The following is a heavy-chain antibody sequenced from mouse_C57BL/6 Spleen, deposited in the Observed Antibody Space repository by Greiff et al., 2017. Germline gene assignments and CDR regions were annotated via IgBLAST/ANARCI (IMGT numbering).Heavy chain of an antibody. D-gene: IGHD2-4*01. CDR3: ARDDYDVYFDV. J-gene: IGHJ1*03. CDR2: ISYDGSN. CDR1: GYSITSGYY. Sequence: EVQLVESGPGLVKPSQSLSLTCSVAGYSITSGYYWNWIRQFPGNKLEWMGYISYDGSNNYNPSLKNRISITRDTSKNQFFLKLNSVTTEDTATYYCARDDYDVYFDVWGTGTTVTVSS. V-gene: IGHV3-6*01.